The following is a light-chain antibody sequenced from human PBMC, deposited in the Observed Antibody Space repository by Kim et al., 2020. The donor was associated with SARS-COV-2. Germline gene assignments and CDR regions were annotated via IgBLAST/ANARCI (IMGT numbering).Light chain of an antibody. CDR2: GKN. CDR1: SLRSYY. J-gene: IGLJ1*01. V-gene: IGLV3-19*01. Sequence: SSELTQDPAVSVALGQTVRITCQGDSLRSYYASWYQQKPGQAPVLVGYGKNNRPSGIPDRFSGSTSGNTASLTITGAQAEDEADYYCNSRDSSGNHLGVF. CDR3: NSRDSSGNHLGV.